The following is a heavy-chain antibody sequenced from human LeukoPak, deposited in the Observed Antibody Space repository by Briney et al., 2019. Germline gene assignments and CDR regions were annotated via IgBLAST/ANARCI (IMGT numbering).Heavy chain of an antibody. CDR1: GGSISSYY. Sequence: NPSETLSLTCTVSGGSISSYYWSWIRQPPGKGLEWIGYIYYSGSTNYNPSLKSRVTISVDTSKNQFSLKLSSVTAADTAVYYCARDRVGYSSSQRTFDYWGQGTLVTVSS. V-gene: IGHV4-59*12. CDR3: ARDRVGYSSSQRTFDY. CDR2: IYYSGST. D-gene: IGHD6-13*01. J-gene: IGHJ4*02.